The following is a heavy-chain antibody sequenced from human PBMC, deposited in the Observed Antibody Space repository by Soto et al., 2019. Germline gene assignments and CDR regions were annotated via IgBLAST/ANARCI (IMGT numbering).Heavy chain of an antibody. D-gene: IGHD1-7*01. CDR1: GGSFTSNNW. V-gene: IGHV4-4*02. CDR3: ASRDPGTSVDY. Sequence: PSETLTLTCAVSGGSFTSNNWWTWVRQPPGQGLEWIGEIYRTGSTNYNPSLKSRVTISLDKSENQFSLKVTSLTAADTAVYYCASRDPGTSVDYWGQGTLVTVSS. J-gene: IGHJ4*02. CDR2: IYRTGST.